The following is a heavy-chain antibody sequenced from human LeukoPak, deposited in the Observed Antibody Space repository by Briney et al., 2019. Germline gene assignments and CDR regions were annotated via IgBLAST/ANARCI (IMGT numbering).Heavy chain of an antibody. Sequence: PGGSLRLSCAASGFTFSGYAMSWVRQAPGKGLEWVSAISGSGGSTYYADSVKGRFTISRDNSKNTLYLQMNSLRAEDTAVYYCAKATGIAAAGPFYGMDVWGQGTTVTVSS. V-gene: IGHV3-23*01. D-gene: IGHD6-13*01. CDR1: GFTFSGYA. CDR3: AKATGIAAAGPFYGMDV. CDR2: ISGSGGST. J-gene: IGHJ6*02.